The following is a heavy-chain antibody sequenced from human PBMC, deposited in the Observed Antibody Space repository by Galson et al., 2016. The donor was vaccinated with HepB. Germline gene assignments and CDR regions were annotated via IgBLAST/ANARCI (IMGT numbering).Heavy chain of an antibody. CDR3: TTEFGGEGY. Sequence: SLRLSCAASGFTLTHAWMTWVRQAPGKGLEWVGRITEGGTTNYAAPVKGRSTISRDDSKNTLYLQMNSLKIDDTGVYYCTTEFGGEGYWGQGALVTVSS. CDR1: GFTLTHAW. D-gene: IGHD3-16*01. CDR2: ITEGGTT. V-gene: IGHV3-15*01. J-gene: IGHJ4*02.